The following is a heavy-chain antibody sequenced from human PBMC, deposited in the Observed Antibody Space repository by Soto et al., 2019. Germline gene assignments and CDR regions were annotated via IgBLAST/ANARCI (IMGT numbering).Heavy chain of an antibody. J-gene: IGHJ3*01. CDR2: IGGGDDA. D-gene: IGHD2-8*01. CDR1: GFTFSTYA. CDR3: AKDRMSYNGVWVPFDV. V-gene: IGHV3-23*01. Sequence: EVQLLESGGGLVQPGGSLRLSCAASGFTFSTYAMSWVRQAPGKGLQWVSAIGGGDDAHYAESVKGRFAISRDNSKSTLFLQMSSLRVEDTAVYYCAKDRMSYNGVWVPFDVWGHGTVVTVSA.